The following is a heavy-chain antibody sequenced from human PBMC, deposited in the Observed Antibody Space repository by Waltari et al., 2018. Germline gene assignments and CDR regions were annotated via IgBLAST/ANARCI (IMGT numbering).Heavy chain of an antibody. CDR1: GYSISSGYY. V-gene: IGHV4-38-2*02. CDR3: AREVAQPSLWFDP. D-gene: IGHD2-15*01. J-gene: IGHJ5*02. Sequence: QVQLQESGPGLVKPSETLSLTCAVSGYSISSGYYWGWIRQPPGKGLEWIGSIYHSGGTYSNPSLKRRVTISVYPSKNQFSLKLSSVTAADTAVYYCAREVAQPSLWFDPWGQGTLVTVSS. CDR2: IYHSGGT.